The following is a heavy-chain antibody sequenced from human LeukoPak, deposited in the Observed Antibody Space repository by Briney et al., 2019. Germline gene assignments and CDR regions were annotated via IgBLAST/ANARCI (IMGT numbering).Heavy chain of an antibody. V-gene: IGHV3-15*01. CDR2: IKSKTDGGTT. CDR1: GFTFSNAW. Sequence: GGSLRLSCAASGFTFSNAWMNWVRQAPGKGLEWVGRIKSKTDGGTTDYAAPVTSIFTISRDDSKNTLYMAKESLITWCTAVYYCTTSTRGYWGQGTMVTVFS. CDR3: TTSTRGY. J-gene: IGHJ4*02. D-gene: IGHD3-10*01.